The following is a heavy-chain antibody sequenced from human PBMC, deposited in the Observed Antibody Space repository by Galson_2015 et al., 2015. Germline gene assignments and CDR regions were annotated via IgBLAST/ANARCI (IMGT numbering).Heavy chain of an antibody. V-gene: IGHV3-11*01. D-gene: IGHD2-15*01. J-gene: IGHJ5*02. Sequence: SLRLSCAASGFTFSDYYVSWLRQAPGKGLEWVSYITNSGSTIYYADSVRGRFTISRDNAKNSLYLQMNSLRAEDTAVYYCARGMSGGTFLDPWGQGTLVTVSS. CDR2: ITNSGSTI. CDR1: GFTFSDYY. CDR3: ARGMSGGTFLDP.